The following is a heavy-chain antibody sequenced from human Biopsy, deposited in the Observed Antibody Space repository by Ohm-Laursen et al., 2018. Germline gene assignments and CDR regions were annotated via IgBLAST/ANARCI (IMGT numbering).Heavy chain of an antibody. V-gene: IGHV3-21*01. D-gene: IGHD7-27*01. Sequence: SLRLSCAAPGFSVSSYDMNWVRQAPGKGLEWISSISSSSSYIYYADSVKGRFTISRDNAKNTLYLQMNNLRAEDTAVFYCAKDLRNNNWGVENWGQGTLVTVSS. CDR3: AKDLRNNNWGVEN. CDR2: ISSSSSYI. J-gene: IGHJ4*02. CDR1: GFSVSSYD.